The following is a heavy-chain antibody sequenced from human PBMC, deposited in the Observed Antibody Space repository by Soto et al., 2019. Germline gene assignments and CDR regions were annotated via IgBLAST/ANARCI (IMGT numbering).Heavy chain of an antibody. CDR2: ISGSGGST. CDR3: AKDQGSSWYEIDY. V-gene: IGHV3-23*01. Sequence: EVQLLESGGGLVQPGGSLRLSCAASGFTFSNYAVTWVRQAPGKWLEWVSTISGSGGSTYYADSVKGRFTISRDNSKSTLYLQMNSLRAEDTAVYYCAKDQGSSWYEIDYWGQGTLVTVSS. J-gene: IGHJ4*02. CDR1: GFTFSNYA. D-gene: IGHD6-13*01.